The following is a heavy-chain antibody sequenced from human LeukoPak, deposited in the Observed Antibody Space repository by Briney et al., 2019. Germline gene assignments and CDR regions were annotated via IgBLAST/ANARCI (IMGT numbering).Heavy chain of an antibody. CDR3: AKGPSVPYYYDSSGYYYGAFDI. CDR2: ISYDGSNK. CDR1: GFTFSSYG. J-gene: IGHJ3*02. Sequence: GGSLRLSCAASGFTFSSYGMHWVRQAPGKGLEWVAVISYDGSNKYYADSVKGRFTISRDNSKNTLYPQMNSLRAEDTAVYYCAKGPSVPYYYDSSGYYYGAFDIWGQGTMVTVSS. D-gene: IGHD3-22*01. V-gene: IGHV3-30*18.